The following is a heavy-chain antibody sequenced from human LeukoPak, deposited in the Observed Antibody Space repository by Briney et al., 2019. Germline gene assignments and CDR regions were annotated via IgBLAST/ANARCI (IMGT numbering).Heavy chain of an antibody. CDR1: GYTFTSYY. V-gene: IGHV1-2*02. J-gene: IGHJ4*02. D-gene: IGHD5-18*01. CDR3: ARDLVDQPYSYGLQRFDY. Sequence: GASVKVSCKASGYTFTSYYMHWVRQAPGQGLEWMGWINPNSGGTNYAQKFQGRVTMTRDTSISTAYMELSRLRSDDTAVYYCARDLVDQPYSYGLQRFDYWGQGTLVTVSS. CDR2: INPNSGGT.